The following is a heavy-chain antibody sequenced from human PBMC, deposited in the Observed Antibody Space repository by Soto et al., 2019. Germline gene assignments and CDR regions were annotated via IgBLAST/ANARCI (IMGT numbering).Heavy chain of an antibody. V-gene: IGHV4-30-4*01. D-gene: IGHD1-1*01. CDR2: IYYSGST. J-gene: IGHJ4*02. CDR3: ARARTGTTPRFDY. Sequence: SETLSLTCTVSGGSISSGDYYWSWIRQPPGKGLEWIGYIYYSGSTYYNPSLKSQVTISVDTSKNQFSLKLSSVTAADTAVYYCARARTGTTPRFDYWGQGTLVTVSS. CDR1: GGSISSGDYY.